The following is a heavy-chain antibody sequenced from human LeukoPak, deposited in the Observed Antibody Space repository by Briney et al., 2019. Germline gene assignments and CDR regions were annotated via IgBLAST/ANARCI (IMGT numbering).Heavy chain of an antibody. CDR2: IYSGGST. Sequence: GRSLRLSCAASEFSVGSNYMTWVRQAPGKGLEWVSLIYSGGSTYYADSVKGRFTISRDNSKNTLYLQMNSLRAEDTAVYYCARDHRGHMDVWGKGTTVTISS. CDR3: ARDHRGHMDV. J-gene: IGHJ6*03. CDR1: EFSVGSNY. V-gene: IGHV3-66*01.